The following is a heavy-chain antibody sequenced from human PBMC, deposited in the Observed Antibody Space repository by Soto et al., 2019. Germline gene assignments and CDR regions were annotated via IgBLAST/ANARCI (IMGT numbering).Heavy chain of an antibody. CDR1: GFTFDDYA. D-gene: IGHD2-2*01. CDR2: ISWNSGSI. J-gene: IGHJ6*02. Sequence: HPGGSLRLSCAASGFTFDDYAMHWVRQAPGKGLEWVSGISWNSGSIGYADSVKGRFTISRDNAKNSLYLQMNSLRAGDTALYYCAKEIQYASGMDVWGQGTTVTVSS. V-gene: IGHV3-9*01. CDR3: AKEIQYASGMDV.